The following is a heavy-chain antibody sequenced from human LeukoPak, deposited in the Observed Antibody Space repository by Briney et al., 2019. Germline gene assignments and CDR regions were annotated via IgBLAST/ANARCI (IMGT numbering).Heavy chain of an antibody. CDR3: ARGHYYDSSGHDY. CDR1: GGSISGYY. J-gene: IGHJ4*02. CDR2: IYYSGST. D-gene: IGHD3-22*01. Sequence: PSETLSLTCTVSGGSISGYYWSWIRQPPGKGLEWIGYIYYSGSTNYNPSLKSRVTISVDTSKNQFSLKLSSVTAADTAVYYCARGHYYDSSGHDYWGQGTLVTVSS. V-gene: IGHV4-59*01.